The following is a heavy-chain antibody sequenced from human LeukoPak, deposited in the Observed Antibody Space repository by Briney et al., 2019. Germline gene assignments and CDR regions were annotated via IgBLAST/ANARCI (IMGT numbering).Heavy chain of an antibody. D-gene: IGHD6-19*01. Sequence: PGGSLRLYCAASGFTFSSYAMSWVRQAPGKGLEWVSAISGSGGSTYYADSVKGRFTISRDNSKNSLYLRMNSLRAEDTAVYDCAKDRRPWYSSGWLLDYWGQGTLVTVSS. CDR2: ISGSGGST. CDR3: AKDRRPWYSSGWLLDY. CDR1: GFTFSSYA. V-gene: IGHV3-23*01. J-gene: IGHJ4*02.